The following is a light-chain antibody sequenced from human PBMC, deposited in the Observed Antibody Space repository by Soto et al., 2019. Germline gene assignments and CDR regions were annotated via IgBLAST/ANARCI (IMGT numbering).Light chain of an antibody. CDR3: LLSYNGVRV. Sequence: QAVVTQEPSLTVSPGGTVTLTCGSSTGAVTSGHFPFWFQQKPGQAPRTLIYDTSNKHSWTPVRFSGSLLGGKAALTLSGAQPEDEAEYYCLLSYNGVRVFGGGTKLTVL. CDR2: DTS. CDR1: TGAVTSGHF. V-gene: IGLV7-46*01. J-gene: IGLJ2*01.